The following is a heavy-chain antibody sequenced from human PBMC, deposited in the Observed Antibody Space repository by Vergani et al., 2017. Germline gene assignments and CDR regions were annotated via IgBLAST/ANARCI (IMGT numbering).Heavy chain of an antibody. CDR1: GFGFKNFA. CDR3: AKDGTDIXVSSSDYSHLLYY. D-gene: IGHD3-22*01. V-gene: IGHV3-30*18. J-gene: IGHJ4*02. CDR2: ISKDGTHD. Sequence: QLQLQESGPGLVKPSETLALTCTVSGFGFKNFAMHWVRQAPGKGLEWVATISKDGTHDYYEPSVRSRFAVSRDNFKNTMYLQMDRLTTDDTAVYFCAKDGTDIXVSSSDYSHLLYYWRQGILVTVSS.